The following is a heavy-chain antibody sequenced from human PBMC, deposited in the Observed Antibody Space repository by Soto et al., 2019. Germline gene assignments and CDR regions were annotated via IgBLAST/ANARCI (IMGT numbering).Heavy chain of an antibody. V-gene: IGHV3-23*01. D-gene: IGHD2-2*02. CDR3: AKASVWYTYFHS. CDR1: EFSFDDYA. Sequence: EAQLLESGGDLVQPGGSLRLSCAASEFSFDDYAMSWVRQAPGKGLEWVSSITYTGLSTYYADSVKGRFTISRDNSKDTLYLQMNSLRAEDTAIYYCAKASVWYTYFHSWGQGTLVTVSS. CDR2: ITYTGLST. J-gene: IGHJ4*02.